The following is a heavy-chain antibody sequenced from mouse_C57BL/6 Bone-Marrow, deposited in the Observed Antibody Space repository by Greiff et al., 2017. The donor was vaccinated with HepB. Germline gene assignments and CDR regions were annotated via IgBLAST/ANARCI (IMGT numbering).Heavy chain of an antibody. CDR2: IGPGSGST. CDR1: GYTFTDYY. V-gene: IGHV1-77*01. D-gene: IGHD1-1*01. Sequence: QVQLQQSGAELVKPGASVKISCKASGYTFTDYYINWVKQRPGQGLEWIGKIGPGSGSTYYNEKFKGKATLTVDKSSSTAYMQLSSLTSEDSAVYYCARRGTVVAGKNYFDYWGQGTTLTVSS. CDR3: ARRGTVVAGKNYFDY. J-gene: IGHJ2*01.